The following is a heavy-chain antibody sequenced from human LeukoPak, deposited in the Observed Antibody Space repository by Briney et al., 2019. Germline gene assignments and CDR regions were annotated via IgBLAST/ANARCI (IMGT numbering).Heavy chain of an antibody. D-gene: IGHD3-10*01. Sequence: GGSLRLSCAASGFTFSSYAMHWVRQAPGKGLEWVAVISYDGSNKYYADSVKGRFTISRDNSKNTLYLQMNSLRAEDTAVYYCASHSGSYYLDAFDIWGQGTMVTVSS. CDR2: ISYDGSNK. CDR3: ASHSGSYYLDAFDI. J-gene: IGHJ3*02. CDR1: GFTFSSYA. V-gene: IGHV3-30-3*01.